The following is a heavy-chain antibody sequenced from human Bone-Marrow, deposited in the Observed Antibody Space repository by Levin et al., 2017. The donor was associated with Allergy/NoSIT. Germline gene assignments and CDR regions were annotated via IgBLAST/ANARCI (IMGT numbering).Heavy chain of an antibody. CDR2: VSSSSYFI. D-gene: IGHD3-10*01. CDR1: GFTFSDYS. Sequence: GGSLRLSCAASGFTFSDYSMNWVRQAPGKGLEWVSSVSSSSYFIYYADSVTGRFTISRDNAKNSLYLQMNSLRAEDTAMYFCARGPSFSYSGSGTLHHPCNSWGQGTLVTVSS. CDR3: ARGPSFSYSGSGTLHHPCNS. J-gene: IGHJ4*02. V-gene: IGHV3-21*01.